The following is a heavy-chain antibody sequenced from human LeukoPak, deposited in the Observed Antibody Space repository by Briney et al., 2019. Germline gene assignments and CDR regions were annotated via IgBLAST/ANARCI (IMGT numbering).Heavy chain of an antibody. V-gene: IGHV1-58*01. Sequence: SVKVSCKASGFTFTSSAVQWVRQARGQRLEWIGWIVVGSGNTNYAQKFQGRVTITRDTSASTAYMELRSLRSDDTAVYYCARADEYYDILTGYYDFDYWGQGTLVTVSS. CDR3: ARADEYYDILTGYYDFDY. D-gene: IGHD3-9*01. CDR2: IVVGSGNT. CDR1: GFTFTSSA. J-gene: IGHJ4*02.